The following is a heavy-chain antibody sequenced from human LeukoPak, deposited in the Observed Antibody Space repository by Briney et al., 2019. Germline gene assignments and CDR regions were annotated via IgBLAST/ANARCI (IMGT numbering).Heavy chain of an antibody. D-gene: IGHD3-10*01. J-gene: IGHJ5*02. V-gene: IGHV4-59*08. Sequence: SSETLSLTCTVSGGSISSYYWSWIRQPPGKGLEWIGYIYYRGSTNYNPSLKSRVTISVDTSKNQFSLKLSSVTAADTAVYYCARHYGSGSLHNWFDPWGQGTLVTVSS. CDR3: ARHYGSGSLHNWFDP. CDR2: IYYRGST. CDR1: GGSISSYY.